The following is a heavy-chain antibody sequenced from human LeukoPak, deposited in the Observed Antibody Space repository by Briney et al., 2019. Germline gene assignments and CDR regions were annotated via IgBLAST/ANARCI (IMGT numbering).Heavy chain of an antibody. D-gene: IGHD1-1*01. CDR1: GFTFREFA. CDR3: SREWGNGNDLRPDS. J-gene: IGHJ4*02. Sequence: PGGSLRLSCTSSGFTFREFAMSWFRQAPGKGLEWIGFVRSSIYGGTPKAAASVKGRFIFSRDDSKGVAYLRMNSLKTDDTAVYYCSREWGNGNDLRPDSWGQGTLVTVSS. V-gene: IGHV3-49*03. CDR2: VRSSIYGGTP.